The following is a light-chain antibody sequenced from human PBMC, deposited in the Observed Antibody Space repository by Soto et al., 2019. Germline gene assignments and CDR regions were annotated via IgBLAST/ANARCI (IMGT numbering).Light chain of an antibody. Sequence: IWMTHSPSLLSAYTGDRVTITCPASQSISSYLNWYQQKEGKAPKRLINAASSLQSGVPSRFSGSGYGTEFNLTISALQTEDFATYFCQQSYITPRTFGQGTKVDIK. V-gene: IGKV1-39*01. J-gene: IGKJ1*01. CDR2: AAS. CDR3: QQSYITPRT. CDR1: QSISSY.